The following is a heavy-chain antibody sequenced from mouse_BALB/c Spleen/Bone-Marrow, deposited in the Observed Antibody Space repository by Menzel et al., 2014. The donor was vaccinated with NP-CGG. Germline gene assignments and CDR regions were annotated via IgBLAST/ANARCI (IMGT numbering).Heavy chain of an antibody. CDR1: GYTFTDYY. D-gene: IGHD1-1*01. J-gene: IGHJ1*01. CDR3: ARPPYYYGSSYYWYFDV. V-gene: IGHV1-84*02. Sequence: QLQEFGPELVKPGASVKISCKASGYTFTDYYINWVKQKPGQGLEWIGWIYPGGGNTKYNEKFKGKATLTVDTSSSTAYMQLSSLTSEDTAVYFCARPPYYYGSSYYWYFDVWGAGTTVTVSS. CDR2: IYPGGGNT.